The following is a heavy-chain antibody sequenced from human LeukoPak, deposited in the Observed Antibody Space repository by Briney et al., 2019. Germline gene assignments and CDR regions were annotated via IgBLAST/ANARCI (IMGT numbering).Heavy chain of an antibody. V-gene: IGHV4-61*02. J-gene: IGHJ5*02. D-gene: IGHD3-3*01. CDR2: IYTSGST. CDR3: ARTALITIFGVVISEGFVP. Sequence: SETLSLTCSVSGFSISSGSYYRRWIGQPVGRVLGWIARIYTSGSTNYTPSLKSRVTISVDTSKNQFSLKLSSVTAADTAVYYCARTALITIFGVVISEGFVPWGQGALVTVSS. CDR1: GFSISSGSYY.